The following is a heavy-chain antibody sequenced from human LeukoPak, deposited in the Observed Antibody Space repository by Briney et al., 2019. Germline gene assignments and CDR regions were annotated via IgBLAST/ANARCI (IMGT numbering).Heavy chain of an antibody. CDR1: RFTLRSYG. D-gene: IGHD3-22*01. CDR3: AKTEYSSASPIDY. Sequence: GGSLRRSCTASRFTLRSYGMHWVRQAPGKGLEWVAFIRNDGSNENYADSVKGRFTISRDNSRNTLSLQMNSLGGEDTAVYYCAKTEYSSASPIDYWGQGVLVIVSS. CDR2: IRNDGSNE. V-gene: IGHV3-30*02. J-gene: IGHJ4*02.